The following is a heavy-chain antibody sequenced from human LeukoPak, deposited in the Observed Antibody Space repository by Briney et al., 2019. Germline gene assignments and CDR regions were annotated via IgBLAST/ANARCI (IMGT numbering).Heavy chain of an antibody. CDR2: ISSSGGST. CDR1: GFTFSSYA. V-gene: IGHV3-64D*06. D-gene: IGHD6-19*01. CDR3: VKDRYSSGWYGYFDL. Sequence: SGGSLRHSCSASGFTFSSYAMHWVRQAPGKGLEYVSAISSSGGSTYYADSVKGRFTITRDNSKNTLYLQMSSLRAEDTAVYYCVKDRYSSGWYGYFDLWGRGTLVTVSS. J-gene: IGHJ2*01.